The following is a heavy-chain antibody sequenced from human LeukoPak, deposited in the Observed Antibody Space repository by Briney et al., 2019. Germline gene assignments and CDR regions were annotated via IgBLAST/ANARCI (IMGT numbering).Heavy chain of an antibody. J-gene: IGHJ4*02. CDR3: ARVRDNACDY. CDR2: LRGDTGDT. CDR1: GYMVSDYY. Sequence: ASVTVSCQTSGYMVSDYYMHWVRQAPGQGLEWMGWLRGDTGDTDSPQKFKGRVTMTRDTATNTAYMQLSRLTYDDTAIYLCARVRDNACDYWGQGTLVTVSS. D-gene: IGHD1-1*01. V-gene: IGHV1-2*02.